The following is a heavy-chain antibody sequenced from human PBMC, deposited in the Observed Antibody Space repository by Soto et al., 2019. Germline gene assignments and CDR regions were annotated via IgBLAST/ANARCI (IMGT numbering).Heavy chain of an antibody. CDR3: ARERGRYCSGESCYPFGP. CDR2: INDSGST. Sequence: QVQLQQGSAGLLKPSETLSLTCAVYGGAFRGYYWSWIRQPPGKGLEWLGEINDSGSTNYNPSLKSRVTISLDTSKKEISLRLSFVTAADTAVYYCARERGRYCSGESCYPFGPWGQGALVTVSS. V-gene: IGHV4-34*01. D-gene: IGHD2-15*01. J-gene: IGHJ5*02. CDR1: GGAFRGYY.